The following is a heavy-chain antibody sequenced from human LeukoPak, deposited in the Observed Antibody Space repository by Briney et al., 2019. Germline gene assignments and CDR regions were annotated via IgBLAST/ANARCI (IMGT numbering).Heavy chain of an antibody. D-gene: IGHD1-26*01. V-gene: IGHV4-61*09. J-gene: IGHJ4*02. CDR2: IYSSGIT. Sequence: SQTLSLTCTVSGGSVSSNRYHWTWIRQPAGKGLEWIGHIYSSGITHYNPSLKSRVTISVDTSKNQFSLKLSSVTAADTAVYYCARNSYSGSYFGYWGQGTLVTVSS. CDR1: GGSVSSNRYH. CDR3: ARNSYSGSYFGY.